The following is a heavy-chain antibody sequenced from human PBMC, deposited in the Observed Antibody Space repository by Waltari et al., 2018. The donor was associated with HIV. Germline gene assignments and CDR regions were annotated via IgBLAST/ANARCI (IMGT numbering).Heavy chain of an antibody. J-gene: IGHJ4*02. CDR3: AKDRATGTTTLHY. CDR2: IRYDGSNK. V-gene: IGHV3-30*02. D-gene: IGHD1-1*01. CDR1: GFTFSSYG. Sequence: QVQLVESGGGVVQPGGSLRLSCAASGFTFSSYGMHWVRQAPGKGLEWVAFIRYDGSNKYYADSVKGRFTISRDNSKNTLYLQMNSLRAEDTAVYYCAKDRATGTTTLHYWGQGTLVTVSS.